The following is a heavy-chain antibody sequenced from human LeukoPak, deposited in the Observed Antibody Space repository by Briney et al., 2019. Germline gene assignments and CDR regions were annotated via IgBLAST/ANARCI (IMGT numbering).Heavy chain of an antibody. CDR3: ASNGYSGYDGWFDP. Sequence: SVKVSCKASGGTFSSYAISWVRQAPGQGLEWMGGIIPIFGTANYAQKFQGRVTITTDESTSTAYMELSSLRSEDTAVYYCASNGYSGYDGWFDPWGQGTLVTVSS. J-gene: IGHJ5*02. CDR2: IIPIFGTA. D-gene: IGHD5-12*01. V-gene: IGHV1-69*05. CDR1: GGTFSSYA.